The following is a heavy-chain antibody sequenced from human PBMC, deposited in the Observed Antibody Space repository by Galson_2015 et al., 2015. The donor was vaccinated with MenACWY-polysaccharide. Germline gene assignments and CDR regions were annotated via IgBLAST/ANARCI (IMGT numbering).Heavy chain of an antibody. V-gene: IGHV3-48*02. CDR1: GFTFTSFT. CDR2: ISTGSGII. CDR3: ARASSTDY. D-gene: IGHD2-2*01. Sequence: SLRLSCAASGFTFTSFTMNWVRQAPGKGLGWVSFISTGSGIIYYADSVKGRFTISRDNAKNSLYLQMNSLRDEDTAVYYCARASSTDYWGQGTLVTVSS. J-gene: IGHJ4*02.